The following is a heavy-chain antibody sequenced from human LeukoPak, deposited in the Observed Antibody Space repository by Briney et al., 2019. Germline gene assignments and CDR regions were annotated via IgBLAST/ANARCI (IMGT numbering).Heavy chain of an antibody. CDR2: INPNSGGT. CDR3: ARERPLVGATLFDY. CDR1: GYTFTGYY. V-gene: IGHV1-2*06. J-gene: IGHJ4*02. Sequence: ASVKVSCKASGYTFTGYYKHWVRQAPGQGLEWMGRINPNSGGTNYAQKFQGRVTMTRDTSISTAYMELSRLRSDDTAVYYCARERPLVGATLFDYWGQGTLVTVSS. D-gene: IGHD1-26*01.